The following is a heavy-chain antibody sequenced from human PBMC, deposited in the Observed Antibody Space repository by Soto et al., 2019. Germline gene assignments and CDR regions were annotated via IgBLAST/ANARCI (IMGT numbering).Heavy chain of an antibody. D-gene: IGHD6-19*01. J-gene: IGHJ4*02. V-gene: IGHV3-30-3*01. CDR3: ARDPVLYSSGWYGGFGFDS. Sequence: QVQLVESGGGVVQPGRCLRLSCAASGCTFSSYAMHWVRQAPGKGLEWVAVISYDGSNKYYADSVKGRFTISRDNSKNTLDLQMNSLRAEDTAVYYCARDPVLYSSGWYGGFGFDSWGQGTLVTVSS. CDR2: ISYDGSNK. CDR1: GCTFSSYA.